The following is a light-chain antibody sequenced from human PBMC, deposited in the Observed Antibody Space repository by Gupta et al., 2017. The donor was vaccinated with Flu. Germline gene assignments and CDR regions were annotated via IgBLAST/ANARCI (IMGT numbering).Light chain of an antibody. Sequence: EIVLTQSPGTLSLSPGERATLSCRASQSISTYSLAWYQQKPGQAPRLIIYGASNRATDTPDRFSGCGYKXDFTLTXSRREYEDFAVYYKQHNDCSSTFGXGTKLEIK. V-gene: IGKV3-20*01. CDR3: QHNDCSST. CDR2: GAS. CDR1: QSISTYS. J-gene: IGKJ2*02.